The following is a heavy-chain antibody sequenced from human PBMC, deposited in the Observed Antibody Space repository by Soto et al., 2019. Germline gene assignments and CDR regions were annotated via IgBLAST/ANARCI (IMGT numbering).Heavy chain of an antibody. Sequence: ASVKVSCKASGYTFTSYDINWVRQATGQGLEWMGWMNPNSGNTGYAQKFQGRVTMTRNTSISTAYMELSSLRSEDTAVYYCARVPRRIVGATGNYYYYYMDVWGKGTTVTVSS. CDR1: GYTFTSYD. D-gene: IGHD1-26*01. V-gene: IGHV1-8*02. CDR3: ARVPRRIVGATGNYYYYYMDV. J-gene: IGHJ6*03. CDR2: MNPNSGNT.